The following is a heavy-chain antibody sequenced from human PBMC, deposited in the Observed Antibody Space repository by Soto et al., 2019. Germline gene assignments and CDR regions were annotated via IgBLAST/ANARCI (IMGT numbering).Heavy chain of an antibody. CDR3: ARSIHYFDWLLYYFDY. V-gene: IGHV3-11*01. D-gene: IGHD3-9*01. CDR1: GFTFSDYY. CDR2: ISSSGSTI. Sequence: GGSLRLSCAASGFTFSDYYMSWIRQAPGKGLEWVSYISSSGSTIYYADSVKGRFTISRDNAKNSLYLQMNSLRAEDTAVYYCARSIHYFDWLLYYFDYWGQGTLVTVSS. J-gene: IGHJ4*02.